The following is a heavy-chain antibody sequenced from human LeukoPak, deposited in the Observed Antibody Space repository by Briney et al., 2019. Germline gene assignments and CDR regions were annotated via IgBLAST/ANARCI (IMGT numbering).Heavy chain of an antibody. V-gene: IGHV4-39*01. J-gene: IGHJ6*03. CDR2: IYYSGST. D-gene: IGHD1-14*01. CDR1: GGSISSSSYY. Sequence: PSETLSLTCTVSGGSISSSSYYWGWIRQPPGKGLEWIGSIYYSGSTYYNPSLKSRVTISVDTSKNQFSLKLSSVTAADTAVYYCARWSPGPDYYYYYYMDVWGKGTTVTISS. CDR3: ARWSPGPDYYYYYYMDV.